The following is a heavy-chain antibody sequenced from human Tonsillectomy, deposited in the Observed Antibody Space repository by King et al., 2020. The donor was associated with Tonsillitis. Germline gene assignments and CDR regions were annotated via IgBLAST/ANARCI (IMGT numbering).Heavy chain of an antibody. CDR1: GFTFCSYW. J-gene: IGHJ4*02. Sequence: VQLVESGGGLVQPGGSLRRSCAASGFTFCSYWMHWVRQAPGRGLEWVANIKEDGSEKHHVDSVKGRFTISRDKAKNSLYLQMNSLRAEDTAVYYCAGPFFSYWGQGTLVTVSS. D-gene: IGHD2/OR15-2a*01. CDR3: AGPFFSY. V-gene: IGHV3-7*01. CDR2: IKEDGSEK.